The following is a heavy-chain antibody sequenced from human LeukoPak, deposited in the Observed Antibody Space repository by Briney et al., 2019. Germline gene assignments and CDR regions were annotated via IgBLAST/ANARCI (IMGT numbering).Heavy chain of an antibody. CDR2: IQYDGTVE. Sequence: GGSLRLSCAASGFTFSSYGMHWVRQAPGRGLEYVAFIQYDGTVEYYADSVKGRFTMSRDKSKNTLYLHVNSLRREDTAVYFCGRGAAVAVDHWGQGTLVSVSS. V-gene: IGHV3-30*02. J-gene: IGHJ4*02. CDR3: GRGAAVAVDH. D-gene: IGHD6-19*01. CDR1: GFTFSSYG.